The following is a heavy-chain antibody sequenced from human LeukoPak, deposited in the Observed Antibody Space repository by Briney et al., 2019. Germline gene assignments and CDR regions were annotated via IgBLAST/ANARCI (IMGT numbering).Heavy chain of an antibody. CDR3: GRDSYFANDC. CDR2: VNGDGSAT. V-gene: IGHV3-74*01. CDR1: GFALRNNW. D-gene: IGHD2/OR15-2a*01. J-gene: IGHJ4*02. Sequence: PGGSLRLSCEASGFALRNNWMHWVRQAPGKGLVWVSFVNGDGSATTYADSVKGRFTISRDNARNTLYLEVNSLRAEDTAVYYCGRDSYFANDCWGQGTLVTVSS.